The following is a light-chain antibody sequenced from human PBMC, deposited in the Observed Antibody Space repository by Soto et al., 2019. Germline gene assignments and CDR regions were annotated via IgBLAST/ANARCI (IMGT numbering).Light chain of an antibody. J-gene: IGKJ2*02. Sequence: EIILTQSPATLSLSPGDRATLSCRASQSVSHYLAWYQQKPGQAPRLLIYDVSNRATGIPARFSGSGSGTAFTLTISSLEPEDFAVYFCQQRSEWPLCTFVQGTKLEI. CDR2: DVS. CDR3: QQRSEWPLCT. CDR1: QSVSHY. V-gene: IGKV3-11*01.